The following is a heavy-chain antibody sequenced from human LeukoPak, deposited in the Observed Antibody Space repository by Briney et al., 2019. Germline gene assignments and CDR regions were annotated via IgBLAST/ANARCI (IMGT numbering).Heavy chain of an antibody. CDR2: IRYDGSNK. Sequence: GGSLRLSCAASGFTFSSYAMSWVRQAPGKGLEWVAFIRYDGSNKYYADSVKGRFTISRDNSKNTLFLQVNSLRAEDTAVYYCARGPDRGGFDYWGQGTLVTVSS. CDR3: ARGPDRGGFDY. J-gene: IGHJ4*02. V-gene: IGHV3-30*02. D-gene: IGHD1-14*01. CDR1: GFTFSSYA.